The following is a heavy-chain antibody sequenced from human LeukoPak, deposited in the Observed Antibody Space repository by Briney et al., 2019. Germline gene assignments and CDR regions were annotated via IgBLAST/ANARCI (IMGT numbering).Heavy chain of an antibody. D-gene: IGHD1-14*01. CDR2: IRYDGSNK. CDR1: GFTFSSYA. V-gene: IGHV3-30*02. Sequence: GRSLRLSCAASGFTFSSYAMHWVRQAPGKGLEWVAFIRYDGSNKYYADSVKGRFTISRDNSKNTLYLQMNSLRAEDTAVYYCAKEEPVSPVYFDYWGQGTLVTVSS. CDR3: AKEEPVSPVYFDY. J-gene: IGHJ4*02.